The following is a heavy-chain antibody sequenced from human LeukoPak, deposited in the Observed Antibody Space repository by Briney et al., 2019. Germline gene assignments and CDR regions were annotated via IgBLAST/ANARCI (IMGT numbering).Heavy chain of an antibody. D-gene: IGHD6-13*01. CDR2: ISGSGGST. CDR3: ATAPYSSSWYDYYYGMDV. Sequence: GGSLRLSCAASGFTFSTYAMSWVRQAPGKGLEWVSAISGSGGSTYYADSVKGRFTISRDNSKNTLYLQMNSLRAEDTAVYYCATAPYSSSWYDYYYGMDVWGKGTTVTVSS. CDR1: GFTFSTYA. J-gene: IGHJ6*04. V-gene: IGHV3-23*01.